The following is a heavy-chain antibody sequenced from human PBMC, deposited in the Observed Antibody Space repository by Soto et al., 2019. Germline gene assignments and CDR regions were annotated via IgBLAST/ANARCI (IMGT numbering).Heavy chain of an antibody. J-gene: IGHJ4*02. D-gene: IGHD3-16*01. CDR1: GFTFDDNA. Sequence: LRLSCAVSGFTFDDNAMHWVRQAPEKGLEWVSGINWKSDIGYADSVKGRFTISRDNAENSLYLQMNSLRAEETALYYCAISQDRGGRTTFIYWGQGTQVTVSS. CDR3: AISQDRGGRTTFIY. CDR2: INWKSDI. V-gene: IGHV3-9*01.